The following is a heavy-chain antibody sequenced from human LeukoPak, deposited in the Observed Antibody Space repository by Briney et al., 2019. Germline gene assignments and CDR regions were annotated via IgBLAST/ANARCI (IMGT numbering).Heavy chain of an antibody. CDR1: GFTVSSNYA. CDR2: ISGSGGST. D-gene: IGHD2-8*01. V-gene: IGHV3-23*01. J-gene: IGHJ4*02. Sequence: GGSLRLSCAASGFTVSSNYAMSWVRQAPGKGLEWVSAISGSGGSTYYADSVKGRFTISRDNSKNTLYLQMNSLRAEDTAVYYCAKTSLMVYARGFDYWGQGTLVTVSS. CDR3: AKTSLMVYARGFDY.